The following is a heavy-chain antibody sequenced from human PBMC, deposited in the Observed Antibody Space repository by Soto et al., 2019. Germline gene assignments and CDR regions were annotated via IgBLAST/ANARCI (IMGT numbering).Heavy chain of an antibody. V-gene: IGHV3-30*18. CDR3: AKGLWGEFYYGMDV. J-gene: IGHJ6*01. Sequence: QVQLVQSGGGVVQPGRSPRLSCAASGFTFSSYGMPWVRQAPGKGLEWVAIISYDGSNKYYADSVKGRFTISRDNSKNTLYLQMNSLRAEDTAVYYCAKGLWGEFYYGMDVWGQGTTVTVSS. CDR2: ISYDGSNK. D-gene: IGHD3-16*01. CDR1: GFTFSSYG.